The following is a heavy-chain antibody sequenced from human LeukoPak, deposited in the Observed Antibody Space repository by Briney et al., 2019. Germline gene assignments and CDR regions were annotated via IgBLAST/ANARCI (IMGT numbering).Heavy chain of an antibody. CDR1: GFTFSSYG. CDR2: ISYDGSNK. D-gene: IGHD4-17*01. Sequence: PGGSLRLSCAASGFTFSSYGMHWVRQAPGKGLEWVAVISYDGSNKYYADSVKGRFTISRDNSKNTLYLQMNSLRAEDTAVYYCASSFVEGDYVASPSAFDIWGQGTMVTVSS. V-gene: IGHV3-30*03. J-gene: IGHJ3*02. CDR3: ASSFVEGDYVASPSAFDI.